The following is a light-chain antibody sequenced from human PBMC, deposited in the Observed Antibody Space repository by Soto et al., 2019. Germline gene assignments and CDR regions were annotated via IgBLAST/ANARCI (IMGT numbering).Light chain of an antibody. CDR3: QKYNSAPLT. V-gene: IGKV1-27*01. J-gene: IGKJ4*01. Sequence: DIQMTQSPSSLSASFGDRVTMTCRASQGIGIYLAWFQQRPGNTTKLLIYAASTLQSGVPSRFSGSGSGTDFTLTISSLQPEDVATYYCQKYNSAPLTFGGGNRVEIK. CDR1: QGIGIY. CDR2: AAS.